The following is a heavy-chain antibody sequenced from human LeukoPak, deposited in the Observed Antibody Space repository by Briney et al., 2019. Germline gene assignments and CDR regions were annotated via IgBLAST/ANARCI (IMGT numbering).Heavy chain of an antibody. J-gene: IGHJ4*02. CDR3: TTDSPYCSGGSCPSY. Sequence: PGGSLRLSCAASGFTFSNAWMSWVRQAPGKGLEWVGRIKCKTDGGTTDYAAPVKGRFTISRDDSKNTLYLQMNSLKTEDTAVYYCTTDSPYCSGGSCPSYWGQGTLVTVSS. D-gene: IGHD2-15*01. CDR2: IKCKTDGGTT. CDR1: GFTFSNAW. V-gene: IGHV3-15*01.